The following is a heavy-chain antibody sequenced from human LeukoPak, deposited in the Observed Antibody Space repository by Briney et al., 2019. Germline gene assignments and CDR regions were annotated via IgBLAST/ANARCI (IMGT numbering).Heavy chain of an antibody. V-gene: IGHV3-23*01. Sequence: GGSLRPSCAASGFTFRSFAISWVRQPPGKGLEWVSAISGSGGSTYYADSVKGRFTISRDNSKNTLYLQMNSLRAEDTAVYYCAKVPEQLAYYFDYWGQGTLVTVSS. D-gene: IGHD6-13*01. J-gene: IGHJ4*02. CDR2: ISGSGGST. CDR3: AKVPEQLAYYFDY. CDR1: GFTFRSFA.